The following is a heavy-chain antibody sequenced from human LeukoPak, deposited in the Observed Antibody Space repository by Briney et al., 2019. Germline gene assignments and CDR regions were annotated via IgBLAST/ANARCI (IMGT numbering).Heavy chain of an antibody. CDR2: IRYDGSNK. CDR1: GFTFSSYG. V-gene: IGHV3-30*02. J-gene: IGHJ4*02. Sequence: GGSLRLSCAASGFTFSSYGMHWVRQAPGKGLEWVAFIRYDGSNKYYADSVKGRFTISRDNSKNTLYLQMNSLRAEDTAVYYCAKLQRYYYGSGSYYDYWGQGTLVTVSS. CDR3: AKLQRYYYGSGSYYDY. D-gene: IGHD3-10*01.